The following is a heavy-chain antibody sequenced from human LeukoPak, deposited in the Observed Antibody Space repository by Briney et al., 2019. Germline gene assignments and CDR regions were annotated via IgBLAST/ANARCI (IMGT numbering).Heavy chain of an antibody. CDR1: GFTFAAYA. D-gene: IGHD4/OR15-4a*01. J-gene: IGHJ6*02. CDR2: ISDRGDST. CDR3: TKGTIELGV. Sequence: GGSLRLSCAASGFTFAAYAMSWVRQAPGKGLEWVSTISDRGDSTYYADSVKGRFTISRDDSKDTVFLQLNSLRVEDTALYYCTKGTIELGVWGQGTTVTVSS. V-gene: IGHV3-23*01.